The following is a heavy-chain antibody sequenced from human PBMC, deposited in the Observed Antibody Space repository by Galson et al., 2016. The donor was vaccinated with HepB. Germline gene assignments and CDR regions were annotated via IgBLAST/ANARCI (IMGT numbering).Heavy chain of an antibody. CDR3: ARRRGSGSHDY. V-gene: IGHV3-7*05. D-gene: IGHD3-10*01. J-gene: IGHJ4*02. CDR2: IKQDGSEE. Sequence: SLRLSSAASGFTLSSYWMSWVRQAPGKGLEWVANIKQDGSEEYYVDSVKGRFTISRDNAKNSLYLQMNSLRAEDTAVYYCARRRGSGSHDYWGQGTLVTVSS. CDR1: GFTLSSYW.